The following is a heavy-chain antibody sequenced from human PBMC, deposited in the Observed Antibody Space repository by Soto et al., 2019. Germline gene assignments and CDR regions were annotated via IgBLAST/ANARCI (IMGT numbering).Heavy chain of an antibody. CDR1: GGSISSYY. CDR3: ARGKGPYYFDY. J-gene: IGHJ4*02. V-gene: IGHV4-59*01. Sequence: SETLSLTCTVSGGSISSYYWSWIRQPPGKGLEWIGYIYYSGSTNYNPSLKSRVTISVDTSKNQFSLKLSSVTAADTAVYYCARGKGPYYFDYWGQGTLVTVSS. CDR2: IYYSGST.